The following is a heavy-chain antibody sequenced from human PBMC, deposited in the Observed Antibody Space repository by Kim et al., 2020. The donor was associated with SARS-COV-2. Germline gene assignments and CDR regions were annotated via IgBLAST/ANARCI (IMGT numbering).Heavy chain of an antibody. V-gene: IGHV3-23*01. CDR3: AKGTGFSSGSGYFD. CDR2: TSGSGGST. Sequence: GGSLRLSCVASGFTFGSYDMSWVRQAPGKGLEWVSITSGSGGSTYYADSVKGRLTISRDNSKSTLLLKMNSLRPEDTAIYFCAKGTGFSSGSGYFD. J-gene: IGHJ4*03. CDR1: GFTFGSYD. D-gene: IGHD1-26*01.